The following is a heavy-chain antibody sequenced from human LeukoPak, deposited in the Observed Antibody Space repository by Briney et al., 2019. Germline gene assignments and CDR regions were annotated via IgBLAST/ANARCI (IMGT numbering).Heavy chain of an antibody. CDR3: ARARIDY. CDR2: ISSSSSTI. Sequence: GGSLRLSCAASGFTFSSYNMNWVRQAPGKGLEWVSYISSSSSTIYYADSVKGRFTISRDNAKNSLYLQMNSLRADDTAVYFCARARIDYWGQGTLVTVSS. J-gene: IGHJ4*02. V-gene: IGHV3-48*01. D-gene: IGHD1-14*01. CDR1: GFTFSSYN.